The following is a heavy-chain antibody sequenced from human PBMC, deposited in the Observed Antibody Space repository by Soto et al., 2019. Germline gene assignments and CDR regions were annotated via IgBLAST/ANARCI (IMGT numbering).Heavy chain of an antibody. Sequence: SVKVSCKASGGTFSSYAISWVRQAPGQGLEWMGGIIPIFGTANYAQKFQGRVTITADESTSTAYMELSSLRSEDTAVYYCARHLGSSGSYYGPYYYYGMDVWGQGTTVTVSS. CDR3: ARHLGSSGSYYGPYYYYGMDV. V-gene: IGHV1-69*13. D-gene: IGHD1-26*01. CDR1: GGTFSSYA. J-gene: IGHJ6*02. CDR2: IIPIFGTA.